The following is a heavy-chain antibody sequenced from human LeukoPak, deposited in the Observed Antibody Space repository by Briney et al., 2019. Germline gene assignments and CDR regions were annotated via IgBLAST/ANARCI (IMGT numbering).Heavy chain of an antibody. V-gene: IGHV4-59*01. CDR2: IYYSGST. D-gene: IGHD5-18*01. Sequence: SETLSLTCTVSGGSISSYYWRWLRQPPGKGLEGIGYIYYSGSTNYNPSLKSRVTISVDTSKHQFSLKLSSVTAADTAVYYCARESGYSYGYGGFDYWGQGTLVTVSS. J-gene: IGHJ4*02. CDR3: ARESGYSYGYGGFDY. CDR1: GGSISSYY.